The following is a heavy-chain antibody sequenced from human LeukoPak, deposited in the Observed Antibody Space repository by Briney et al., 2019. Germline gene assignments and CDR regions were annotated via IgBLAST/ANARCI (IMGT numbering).Heavy chain of an antibody. CDR3: ARGWQLLPHV. J-gene: IGHJ3*01. V-gene: IGHV4-34*01. CDR1: GGSFSGYY. D-gene: IGHD2-15*01. CDR2: INHSGST. Sequence: SETLSLTCAVYGGSFSGYYWHWIRQPPGKGLEWIGEINHSGSTNYNPSLKSRVTISVDTSKNQFSLKLNSVTAADTAVYYCARGWQLLPHVWGQGTMVTVSS.